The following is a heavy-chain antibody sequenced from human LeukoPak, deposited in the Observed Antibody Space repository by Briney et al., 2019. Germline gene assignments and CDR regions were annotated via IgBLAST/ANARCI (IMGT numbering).Heavy chain of an antibody. CDR3: ARLGWWDS. J-gene: IGHJ4*02. CDR2: VYYSGST. CDR1: RDSVSNDKFF. V-gene: IGHV4-39*01. D-gene: IGHD2-15*01. Sequence: SSETLSLTCTASRDSVSNDKFFWGWIRQPPGEGLEWIGSVYYSGSTYYNPSLNSRVTISVDTSKNQFSLKLSSVTAADTAVYYCARLGWWDSWGQGTLVTVSS.